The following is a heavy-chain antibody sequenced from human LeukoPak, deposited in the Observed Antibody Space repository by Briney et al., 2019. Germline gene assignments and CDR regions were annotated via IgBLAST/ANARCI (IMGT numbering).Heavy chain of an antibody. V-gene: IGHV3-23*01. Sequence: GGSLRLSCAASGFAFSSYAMSWVRQAPGKGLEWVSAISGSGGSTYYADSVKGRFTISRDNSKNTLYLQMNSLRAEDTAVYYCAKDQGYPLGFDYWGQGTLVTVSS. D-gene: IGHD5-12*01. CDR1: GFAFSSYA. CDR2: ISGSGGST. CDR3: AKDQGYPLGFDY. J-gene: IGHJ4*02.